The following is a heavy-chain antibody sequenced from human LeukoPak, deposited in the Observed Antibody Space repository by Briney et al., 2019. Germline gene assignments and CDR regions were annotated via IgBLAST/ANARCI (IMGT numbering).Heavy chain of an antibody. V-gene: IGHV3-11*06. CDR3: ARDHYGYYGSGSYRRFDY. D-gene: IGHD3-10*01. CDR1: GFIFSDYY. CDR2: ISSGSSYT. J-gene: IGHJ4*02. Sequence: GGSLRLSCAATGFIFSDYYMTWIRQAPGKGLEWVSYISSGSSYTNYADSVKGRFTISRDNAKNSLYLQMNSLRAEDTAVYYCARDHYGYYGSGSYRRFDYWGQGTLVTVSS.